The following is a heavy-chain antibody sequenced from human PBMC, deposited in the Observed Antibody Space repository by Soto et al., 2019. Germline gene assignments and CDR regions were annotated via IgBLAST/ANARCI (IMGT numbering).Heavy chain of an antibody. D-gene: IGHD1-26*01. V-gene: IGHV3-48*01. CDR1: GFIFNSYS. J-gene: IGHJ4*02. Sequence: EVQLVESGGGLVQPGGSLRLSCVASGFIFNSYSMNWVRQAPGKGLECISYINSGSTSVFYADSVKGRFSISRDNAKNSLYLQMNSLRAEDTAVYYCASSASPDAYWGQGTLVTVSS. CDR2: INSGSTSV. CDR3: ASSASPDAY.